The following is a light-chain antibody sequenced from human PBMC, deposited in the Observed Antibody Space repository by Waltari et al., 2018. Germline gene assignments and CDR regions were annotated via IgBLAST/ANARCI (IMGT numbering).Light chain of an antibody. Sequence: EIVLTQSPATLSLSPGDSATLSCRASQSVSSYLAWYQHKPGQAPRLLIYDASNRATGIPARFSGSGSGTDFTLTISSLEPEDFAVYYCQQRGNWLLTFGGGTKVEIK. CDR1: QSVSSY. J-gene: IGKJ4*01. V-gene: IGKV3-11*01. CDR3: QQRGNWLLT. CDR2: DAS.